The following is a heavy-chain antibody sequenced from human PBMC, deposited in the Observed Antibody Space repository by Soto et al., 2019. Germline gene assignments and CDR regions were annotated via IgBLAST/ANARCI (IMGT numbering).Heavy chain of an antibody. Sequence: PGRPLRLSCSASGLTFSSYGMHWVRQAPGKGLEWVAVISYDGSNKYYADFVKGRFTISRDNSKNTLYLQLNSLRAEDTAVYYCAKKHHYGAGTYSYYFDYWGQGP. V-gene: IGHV3-30*18. CDR1: GLTFSSYG. CDR2: ISYDGSNK. CDR3: AKKHHYGAGTYSYYFDY. D-gene: IGHD3-10*01. J-gene: IGHJ4*02.